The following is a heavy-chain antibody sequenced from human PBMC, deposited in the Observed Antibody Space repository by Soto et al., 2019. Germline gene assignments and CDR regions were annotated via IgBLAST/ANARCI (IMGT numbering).Heavy chain of an antibody. V-gene: IGHV4-34*01. CDR2: INHSGST. CDR1: GGSFSGYY. Sequence: QVQLQQWGAGLLKPSETLSLTCAVYGGSFSGYYWTWIRQPPGTGLEWIGEINHSGSTNYNPSLKSRVIISGYTSKNQFSLKLAAGTAADTALYYCARDKMTGLFDYWGQGTRVTVSS. CDR3: ARDKMTGLFDY. J-gene: IGHJ4*02. D-gene: IGHD3-9*01.